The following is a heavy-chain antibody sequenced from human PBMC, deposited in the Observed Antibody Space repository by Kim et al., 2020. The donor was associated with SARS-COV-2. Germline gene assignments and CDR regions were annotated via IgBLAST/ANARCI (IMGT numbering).Heavy chain of an antibody. CDR3: ARDKFRDYVDY. V-gene: IGHV7-4-1*02. J-gene: IGHJ4*02. CDR2: INTNTGNP. Sequence: ASVKVSCKASGYIFSSYAINWVRQAPGQGLEWMGWINTNTGNPTYAQGFTGRFVFSLDTSVSKAYLRISSLQAEDTAVYFCARDKFRDYVDYWGPGTLVTVSS. CDR1: GYIFSSYA.